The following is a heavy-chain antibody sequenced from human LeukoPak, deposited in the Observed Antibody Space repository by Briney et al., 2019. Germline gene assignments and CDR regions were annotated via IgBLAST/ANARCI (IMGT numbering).Heavy chain of an antibody. CDR3: ARDQEYSYGYFDY. J-gene: IGHJ4*02. D-gene: IGHD5-18*01. V-gene: IGHV4-31*03. CDR2: IYYGGST. CDR1: GGSISSGGYY. Sequence: SQTLSLTCTVSGGSISSGGYYWSWIRQHPGKGLEWIGYIYYGGSTYYNPSLKSRVTISVDTSKNQFSLKLSSVTAADTAVYYCARDQEYSYGYFDYWGQGTLVTVSS.